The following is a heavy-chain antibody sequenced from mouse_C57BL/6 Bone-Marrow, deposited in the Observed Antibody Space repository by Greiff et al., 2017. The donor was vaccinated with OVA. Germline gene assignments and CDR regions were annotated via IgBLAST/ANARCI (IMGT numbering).Heavy chain of an antibody. CDR1: GFTFSDYG. V-gene: IGHV5-15*01. CDR3: ARIYYDYHYYAMDY. D-gene: IGHD2-4*01. Sequence: EVKLVESGGGLVQPGGSLKLSCAASGFTFSDYGMAWVRQAPRKGPEWVAFISNLAYSIYYADTVTGRFTISRENAKNTLYLEMSSLRSEDTAMYYCARIYYDYHYYAMDYWGQGTSVTVSS. J-gene: IGHJ4*01. CDR2: ISNLAYSI.